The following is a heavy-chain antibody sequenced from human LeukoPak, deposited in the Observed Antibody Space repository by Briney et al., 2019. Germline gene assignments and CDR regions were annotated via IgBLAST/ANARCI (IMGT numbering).Heavy chain of an antibody. CDR2: ITPMFGTS. CDR3: ARDSSEFRSLLFH. Sequence: SVKVSCKASGGTFSSYAISWVRQAPGQGLEWMGGITPMFGTSNYAQKFRGRVTITADESTSTAYVELSSLRSEDTAVYYCARDSSEFRSLLFHWGQGTLVTVSS. V-gene: IGHV1-69*13. J-gene: IGHJ1*01. D-gene: IGHD1-14*01. CDR1: GGTFSSYA.